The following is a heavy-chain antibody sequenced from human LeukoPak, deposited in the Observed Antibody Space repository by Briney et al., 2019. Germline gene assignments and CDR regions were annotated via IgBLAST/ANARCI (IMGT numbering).Heavy chain of an antibody. CDR2: IHHSGST. J-gene: IGHJ4*02. D-gene: IGHD6-13*01. CDR1: GYSISSGYY. Sequence: SETLSLTCTVSGYSISSGYYWGWIRQPPGKGLEWIGSIHHSGSTYYNPSLKSRVTISVDTSKNQFSLKLSSVTAADTAVYYCASAYSSSWYLHFDYWGQGTLVTVSS. CDR3: ASAYSSSWYLHFDY. V-gene: IGHV4-38-2*02.